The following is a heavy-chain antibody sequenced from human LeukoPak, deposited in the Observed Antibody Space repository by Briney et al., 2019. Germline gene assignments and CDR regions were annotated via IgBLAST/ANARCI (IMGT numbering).Heavy chain of an antibody. Sequence: GGSLRLSCAASGFTFDDYAMHWVRQAPGKGLEWASLISGDGGSTYYADTVKGRFTISRDNSKNSLYLQMNSLRTEDTALYYCAKELQAPAVARTRYYYYGMDVWGQGTTVTVSS. CDR3: AKELQAPAVARTRYYYYGMDV. V-gene: IGHV3-43*02. J-gene: IGHJ6*02. CDR2: ISGDGGST. CDR1: GFTFDDYA. D-gene: IGHD6-19*01.